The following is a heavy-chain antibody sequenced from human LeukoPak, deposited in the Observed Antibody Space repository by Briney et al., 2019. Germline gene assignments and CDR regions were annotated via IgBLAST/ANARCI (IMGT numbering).Heavy chain of an antibody. V-gene: IGHV4-59*01. CDR1: GGSISSYY. Sequence: PSETRSLTCTVSGGSISSYYWSWIRQPPGKGLEWIGYIYYSGSTNYNPSLKSRVTISVDTSKNQFSLKLSSVTAADTAVYYCARGGGSSWYTAAFDIWGQGTMVTVSS. CDR2: IYYSGST. D-gene: IGHD6-13*01. CDR3: ARGGGSSWYTAAFDI. J-gene: IGHJ3*02.